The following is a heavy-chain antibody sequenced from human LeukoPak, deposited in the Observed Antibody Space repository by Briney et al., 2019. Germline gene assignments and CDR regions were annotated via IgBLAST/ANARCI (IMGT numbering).Heavy chain of an antibody. Sequence: GGSPRLSCAASGFTFSSYEMNWVRQAPGKGLEWVSYISSSGSTIYYADSVKGRFTISRDNAKNSLYLQMNSLRAEDTAVYYCAKDRSLVVPAASDYWGQGTLVTVSS. V-gene: IGHV3-48*03. CDR3: AKDRSLVVPAASDY. CDR1: GFTFSSYE. D-gene: IGHD2-2*01. J-gene: IGHJ4*02. CDR2: ISSSGSTI.